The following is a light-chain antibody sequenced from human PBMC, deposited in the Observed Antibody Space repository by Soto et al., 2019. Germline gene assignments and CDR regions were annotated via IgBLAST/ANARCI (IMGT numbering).Light chain of an antibody. V-gene: IGLV3-21*04. CDR2: YDN. J-gene: IGLJ1*01. CDR3: QVWDSSSDPYV. CDR1: NIGSKS. Sequence: SYELTQPPSVSVAPGKTARITCGGNNIGSKSVHWYQQKPGQAPVLVIYYDNDRPSGIPERFSGSNSGNTATLTISRVEAGDEADYYCQVWDSSSDPYVFGTVTNLTVL.